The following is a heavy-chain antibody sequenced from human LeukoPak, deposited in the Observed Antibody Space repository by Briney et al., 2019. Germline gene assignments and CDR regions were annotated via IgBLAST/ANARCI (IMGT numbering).Heavy chain of an antibody. CDR1: GGPISSYY. V-gene: IGHV4-4*07. CDR3: ARGELLYLSDAFDI. J-gene: IGHJ3*02. D-gene: IGHD2-2*02. CDR2: IYTSGST. Sequence: SETLSLTCTVSGGPISSYYWSWIRQPAGKGLEGIGRIYTSGSTNYNPSLKSRVTMSVDTSKNQFSLKLSSVTAADTAVYYCARGELLYLSDAFDIWGQGTMVTVSS.